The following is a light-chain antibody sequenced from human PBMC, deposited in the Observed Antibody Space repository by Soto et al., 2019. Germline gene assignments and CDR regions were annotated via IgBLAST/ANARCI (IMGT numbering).Light chain of an antibody. CDR2: GNN. CDR1: SSNFGAGYD. Sequence: QSVLTQPPSVSGAPGQRVTISCTGSSSNFGAGYDVHWYQQLPGTAPKLLIYGNNNRPSGVPDRFSGSMSGTSASLAITGLQAEDEADYYCQSYDSSLSGYVFGTGTKVTVL. CDR3: QSYDSSLSGYV. V-gene: IGLV1-40*01. J-gene: IGLJ1*01.